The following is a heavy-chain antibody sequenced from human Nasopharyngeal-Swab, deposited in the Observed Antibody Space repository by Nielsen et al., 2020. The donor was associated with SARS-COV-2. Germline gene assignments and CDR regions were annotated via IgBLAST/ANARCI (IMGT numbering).Heavy chain of an antibody. CDR1: GFTFSSYW. Sequence: GGSLRLSCAASGFTFSSYWMSWVRQAPGKGLEWVANIKQDGSEKYYVDFVKGRFTISRDNAKNSLYLQMNSLRAEDTAVYYCARLTTQIQLWEMDVWGKGTTVTVSS. CDR2: IKQDGSEK. J-gene: IGHJ6*04. D-gene: IGHD5-18*01. V-gene: IGHV3-7*01. CDR3: ARLTTQIQLWEMDV.